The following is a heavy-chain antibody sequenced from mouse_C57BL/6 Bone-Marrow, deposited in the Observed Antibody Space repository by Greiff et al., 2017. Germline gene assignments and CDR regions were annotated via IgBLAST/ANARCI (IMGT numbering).Heavy chain of an antibody. CDR3: ARDLLRFRYFDV. CDR1: GYTFTSYG. Sequence: VQLQQSGAELARPGASVKLSCKASGYTFTSYGISWVKQRTGQGLEWIGEIYPRSGNTYYNEKFKGKATLTADKSSSTAYMELRSLTSEDSAVYFYARDLLRFRYFDVWGTGTTVTVSS. J-gene: IGHJ1*03. D-gene: IGHD1-1*01. V-gene: IGHV1-81*01. CDR2: IYPRSGNT.